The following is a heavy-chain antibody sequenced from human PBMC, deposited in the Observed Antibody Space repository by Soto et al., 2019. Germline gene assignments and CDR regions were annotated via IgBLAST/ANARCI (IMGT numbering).Heavy chain of an antibody. Sequence: QVQLVQSGAEMKKPGASVKVSCKASGYTFTSYGISWVRQAPGQGLEWMGWISAYNGNTNYAQKLQGRVTMTTDTSTSTAYMELRSLRSDDTAVYYCARDRVATTRPYYYYYGMDVWGQGTTVTVSS. V-gene: IGHV1-18*04. CDR1: GYTFTSYG. CDR3: ARDRVATTRPYYYYYGMDV. D-gene: IGHD5-12*01. J-gene: IGHJ6*02. CDR2: ISAYNGNT.